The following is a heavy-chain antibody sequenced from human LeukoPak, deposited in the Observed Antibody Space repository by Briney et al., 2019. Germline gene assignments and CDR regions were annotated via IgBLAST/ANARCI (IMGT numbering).Heavy chain of an antibody. J-gene: IGHJ4*02. CDR1: GFTFSSYA. V-gene: IGHV3-30*04. CDR3: ARSWKLLQNFDS. Sequence: PGGSLRLSCAASGFTFSSYAMHWVRQAPGEGLEWVAVISYDGSNKYYADSVKGRFTISRDNSKNTLYLQMNSLRAEDTAVYFCARSWKLLQNFDSWGQGTLVTVSS. D-gene: IGHD1-26*01. CDR2: ISYDGSNK.